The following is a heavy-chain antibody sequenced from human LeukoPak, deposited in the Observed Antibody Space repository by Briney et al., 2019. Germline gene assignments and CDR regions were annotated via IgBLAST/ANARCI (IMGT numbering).Heavy chain of an antibody. CDR2: INPNSGGT. Sequence: ASVKVSCKASGYTFTGYCMHWVRQAPGQGLEWMGWINPNSGGTNYAQKFQGRVTMTRDTSISTAYMELSRLRSDDTAVYYCARDSDIVVVPAALWWFDPWGQGTLVTVSS. CDR3: ARDSDIVVVPAALWWFDP. V-gene: IGHV1-2*02. CDR1: GYTFTGYC. J-gene: IGHJ5*02. D-gene: IGHD2-2*01.